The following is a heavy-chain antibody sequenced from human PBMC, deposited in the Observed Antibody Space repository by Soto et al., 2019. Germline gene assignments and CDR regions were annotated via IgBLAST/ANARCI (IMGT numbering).Heavy chain of an antibody. Sequence: SEPLSLTCTVSGGSVSSGSYYWSWIRQPPGKGLEWIGYIYYSGSTNYNPSLKSRVTISVDTSKNQFSLKLSSVTAADTAVYYCARAPSLVAYYFDYWGQGTLVTVSS. V-gene: IGHV4-61*01. CDR1: GGSVSSGSYY. CDR3: ARAPSLVAYYFDY. D-gene: IGHD2-15*01. J-gene: IGHJ4*02. CDR2: IYYSGST.